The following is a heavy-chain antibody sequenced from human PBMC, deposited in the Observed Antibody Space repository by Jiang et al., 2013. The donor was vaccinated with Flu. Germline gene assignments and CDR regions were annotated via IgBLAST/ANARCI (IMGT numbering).Heavy chain of an antibody. D-gene: IGHD1-26*01. CDR2: IYYSGST. J-gene: IGHJ4*02. CDR1: GGSISSSSYY. Sequence: GLVKPSETLSLTCTVSGGSISSSSYYWGWIRQPPGKGLEWIGSIYYSGSTYYNPSLKSRVTISVDTSKNQFSLKLSSVTAADTAVYYCARHPWELRGVDYWGQGTLVTVSS. CDR3: ARHPWELRGVDY. V-gene: IGHV4-39*01.